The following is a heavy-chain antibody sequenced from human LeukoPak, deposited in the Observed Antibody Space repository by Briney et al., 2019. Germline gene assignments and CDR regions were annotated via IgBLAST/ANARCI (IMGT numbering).Heavy chain of an antibody. CDR1: GFNVSYYS. D-gene: IGHD5-12*01. Sequence: GGSLRLSCAASGFNVSYYSMNWVRQAPGKGLEWVSYISFSNSTLYYADSVRGRSTISRDNAKNSLSLQMNSLRAEDTALYYCAGGGATSFDYWGQGILVTVSS. CDR3: AGGGATSFDY. CDR2: ISFSNSTL. V-gene: IGHV3-48*04. J-gene: IGHJ4*02.